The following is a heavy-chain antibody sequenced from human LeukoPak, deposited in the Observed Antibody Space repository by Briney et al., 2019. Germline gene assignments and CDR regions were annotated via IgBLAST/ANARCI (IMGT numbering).Heavy chain of an antibody. J-gene: IGHJ4*01. CDR3: ANMVRGGN. V-gene: IGHV3-48*01. D-gene: IGHD3-10*01. CDR2: ISTSGTTI. Sequence: GGSLRLSCAASGFTFSSYSMNWVRQAPGKGLEWVSYISTSGTTIYYADSLKGRFTISRDNAKNSLYLQMNSLRAEDTAVYYCANMVRGGNWGHGTLVTVSS. CDR1: GFTFSSYS.